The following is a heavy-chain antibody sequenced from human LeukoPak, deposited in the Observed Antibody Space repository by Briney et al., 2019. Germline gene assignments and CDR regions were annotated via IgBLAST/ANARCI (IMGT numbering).Heavy chain of an antibody. D-gene: IGHD4-17*01. CDR3: ARAGLNDYGASYYFDY. J-gene: IGHJ4*02. Sequence: PSETLSLTCSVSGGSINSYYWSWIRRPPGKGLEWIGYIYYTGNTNYNPSLKSRVTISVDTSKNQFSLRLTSLTAADTAVYYCARAGLNDYGASYYFDYWGQGTLVTVSS. CDR2: IYYTGNT. V-gene: IGHV4-59*08. CDR1: GGSINSYY.